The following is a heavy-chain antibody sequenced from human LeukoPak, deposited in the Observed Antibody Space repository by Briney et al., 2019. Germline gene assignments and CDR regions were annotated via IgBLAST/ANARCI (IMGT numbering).Heavy chain of an antibody. CDR3: AREIVLTYATDA. D-gene: IGHD2-8*02. V-gene: IGHV4-59*01. CDR2: IYYSGTT. J-gene: IGHJ6*02. CDR1: GGSINSDY. Sequence: SETLSLTCTVSGGSINSDYWNWIRQSPGMGLEWIGNIYYSGTTNYNPSLRSRVTISLDTSKNQFSLKLTSVTAADTAVYYCAREIVLTYATDAWGQGTTVTVSS.